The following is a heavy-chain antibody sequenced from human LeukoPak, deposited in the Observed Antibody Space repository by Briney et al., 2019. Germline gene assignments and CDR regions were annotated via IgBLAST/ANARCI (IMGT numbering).Heavy chain of an antibody. CDR2: ISGSGGNT. D-gene: IGHD3-10*02. CDR1: GFTFSSYG. Sequence: PGGSLRLSCAASGFTFSSYGMGWVRQAPGKGLEWVSTISGSGGNTYYADSVKGRFTISRDNSKNTLYLQMNSLRAEDTAVYYCAELGITMIGGVWGKGTTVTISS. V-gene: IGHV3-23*01. J-gene: IGHJ6*04. CDR3: AELGITMIGGV.